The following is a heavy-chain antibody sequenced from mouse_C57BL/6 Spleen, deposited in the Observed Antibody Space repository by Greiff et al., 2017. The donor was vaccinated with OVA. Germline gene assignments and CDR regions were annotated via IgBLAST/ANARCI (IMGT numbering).Heavy chain of an antibody. V-gene: IGHV1-19*01. CDR2: INPYNGGT. CDR3: ARSTTGVARGYAMDD. CDR1: GYTFTDYY. Sequence: EVQLQQSGPVLVKPGASVKMSCKASGYTFTDYYMNWVKQSHGKSLEWIGVINPYNGGTSYNQKFKGKATLTVDKSSSTAYMELNSLTSEDSAVYYCARSTTGVARGYAMDDWGKGTSVTVSS. J-gene: IGHJ4*01. D-gene: IGHD1-1*01.